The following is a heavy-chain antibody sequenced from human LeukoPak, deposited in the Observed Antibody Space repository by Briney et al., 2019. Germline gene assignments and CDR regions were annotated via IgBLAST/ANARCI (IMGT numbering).Heavy chain of an antibody. CDR2: ISHTGLT. V-gene: IGHV4-34*01. Sequence: SETLSLTCAVSGGSFSDYYWTLIRQTPGKGLEWIGEISHTGLTGSNPSLKSRVTIFVDSSKKQFSLRMTSVTAADTGIYYCARVPDITARPCDTWGPGTLVTVSS. CDR3: ARVPDITARPCDT. CDR1: GGSFSDYY. J-gene: IGHJ5*02. D-gene: IGHD1-1*01.